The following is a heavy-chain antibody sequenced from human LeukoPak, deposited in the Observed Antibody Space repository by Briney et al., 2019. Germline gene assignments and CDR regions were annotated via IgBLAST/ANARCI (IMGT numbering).Heavy chain of an antibody. J-gene: IGHJ3*02. D-gene: IGHD1-26*01. CDR3: ARVKSSGSWLDAFDI. CDR2: IYTSGST. CDR1: GGSISSYY. V-gene: IGHV4-4*07. Sequence: SETLSLTCTDSGGSISSYYWSWIRQPAGKGLEWIGRIYTSGSTNYKPSLKSRVTMSVDTSKNQFSLKLSSVTAADTAVYYCARVKSSGSWLDAFDIWGQGTMVTVSS.